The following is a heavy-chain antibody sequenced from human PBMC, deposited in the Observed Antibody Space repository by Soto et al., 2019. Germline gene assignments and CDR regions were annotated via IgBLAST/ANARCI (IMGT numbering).Heavy chain of an antibody. V-gene: IGHV1-69*12. CDR1: GGSLSNYG. J-gene: IGHJ6*02. CDR3: ARSHGTKIIVTTFYAMDV. CDR2: IIPVFGTP. D-gene: IGHD4-17*01. Sequence: QVQLVQSGAEVKKPGSSVKVSCKASGGSLSNYGISWVRQAPGQGLEWMGAIIPVFGTPNYAQKFQDRVTNSAVESTTTGHEGVRSLTSEDTAVYYCARSHGTKIIVTTFYAMDVWGPGTTVTVSS.